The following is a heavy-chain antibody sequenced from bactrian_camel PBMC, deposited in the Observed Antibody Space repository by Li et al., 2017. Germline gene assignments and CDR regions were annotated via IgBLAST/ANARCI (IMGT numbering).Heavy chain of an antibody. J-gene: IGHJ4*01. CDR2: INSGGDTT. Sequence: VQLVESGGGLVQPGGSLRLSCAASGFTFSTYGMIWVRQAPGKGLEWVSTINSGGDTTYYAESVQGRFTISRDNAKNTVYLQLNSLKTDDTAVYYCAYRGTYFEYNYWGQGTQVTVS. CDR3: AYRGTYFEYNY. CDR1: GFTFSTYG. V-gene: IGHV3S40*01. D-gene: IGHD7*01.